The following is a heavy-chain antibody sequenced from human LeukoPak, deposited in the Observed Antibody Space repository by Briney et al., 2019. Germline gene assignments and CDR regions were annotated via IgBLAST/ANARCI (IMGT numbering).Heavy chain of an antibody. CDR1: GFTFSDYW. V-gene: IGHV3-74*01. D-gene: IGHD2-2*01. CDR2: ISNDGSTT. J-gene: IGHJ4*02. CDR3: ARDCGSTGCDY. Sequence: GGSLRLSCAASGFTFSDYWMHWVRQAPGKGLVWVSRISNDGSTTTYADSVRGRFTISRDNAKNTLYLQMNSLRAEDTAVYYCARDCGSTGCDYWGQGTLVTVSS.